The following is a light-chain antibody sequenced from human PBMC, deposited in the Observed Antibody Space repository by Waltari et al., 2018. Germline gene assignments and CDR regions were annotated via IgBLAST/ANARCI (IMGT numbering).Light chain of an antibody. CDR1: LSHIGATF. Sequence: QSVLTQPPSASVTPGQSVTISCSGSLSHIGATFGSWYQQVPGTAPKILISRNDQRPSGVPDRFSASKSGTSASLAISGLRSEDEADYFCAAWDDSLSGHFVFGTGTKVIV. V-gene: IGLV1-47*01. CDR2: RND. J-gene: IGLJ1*01. CDR3: AAWDDSLSGHFV.